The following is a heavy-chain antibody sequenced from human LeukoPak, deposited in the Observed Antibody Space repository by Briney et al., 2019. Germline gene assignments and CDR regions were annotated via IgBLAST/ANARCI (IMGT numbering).Heavy chain of an antibody. CDR3: ARASSGFDI. J-gene: IGHJ3*02. D-gene: IGHD3-10*01. CDR1: GFTFSTFG. CDR2: ITGSSSTI. Sequence: GGSLGLSCAASGFTFSTFGMNWVRQAPGKGLEWVSYITGSSSTIYYADSVKGRFTISRDNAKNSLYLQMNSLRDEDTAVYYCARASSGFDIWGQGTMVTVSS. V-gene: IGHV3-48*02.